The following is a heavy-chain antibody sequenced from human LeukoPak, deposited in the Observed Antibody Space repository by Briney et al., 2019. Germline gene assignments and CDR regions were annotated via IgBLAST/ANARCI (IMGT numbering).Heavy chain of an antibody. Sequence: GGSLRLSCADAGFPFSNVWMHWVRQAPGKGPEWVGRIKRKSEGGQTDYAVPVQGRFTISRDDSKTTSYLQMNSLKTEDTAVYSCATGDCSGGSCHAFDIWGQGTMVTVSS. D-gene: IGHD2-15*01. CDR2: IKRKSEGGQT. J-gene: IGHJ3*02. CDR3: ATGDCSGGSCHAFDI. V-gene: IGHV3-15*01. CDR1: GFPFSNVW.